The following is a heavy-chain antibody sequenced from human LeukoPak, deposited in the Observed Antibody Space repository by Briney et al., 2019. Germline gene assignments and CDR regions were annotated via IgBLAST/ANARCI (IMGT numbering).Heavy chain of an antibody. CDR2: INPNSGGT. D-gene: IGHD3-22*01. Sequence: ASVKVSCKASGYIFTGYYMHWVRQAPGQGLEWMGWINPNSGGTNYAQKFQGRVTMTRDTSISTAYMELSRLRSDDTAVYYCASTILFDSSGYYFDYWGQGTLVTVSS. V-gene: IGHV1-2*02. CDR3: ASTILFDSSGYYFDY. CDR1: GYIFTGYY. J-gene: IGHJ4*02.